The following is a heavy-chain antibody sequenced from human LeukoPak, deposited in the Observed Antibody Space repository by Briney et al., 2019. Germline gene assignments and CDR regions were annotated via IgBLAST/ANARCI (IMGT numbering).Heavy chain of an antibody. CDR2: IYHSGST. J-gene: IGHJ5*02. Sequence: PSETLSLTCTVSGGSISSGGYYWSWIRQPPGKGLEWIGYIYHSGSTYYNPSLKSRVTISVDRSKNQFSLKLSSVTAADTAVYYCSSGITIFGVVINHWGQGTLVTVSS. CDR1: GGSISSGGYY. D-gene: IGHD3-3*01. CDR3: SSGITIFGVVINH. V-gene: IGHV4-30-2*01.